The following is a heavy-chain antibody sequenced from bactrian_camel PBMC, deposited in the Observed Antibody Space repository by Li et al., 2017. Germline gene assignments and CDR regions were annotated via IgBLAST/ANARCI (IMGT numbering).Heavy chain of an antibody. J-gene: IGHJ4*01. Sequence: VQLVESGGGSVQAGGSLRLSCTVSRYTYSTYCMGWFRQAPEKEREEVATLDSDGVTNYGDSVKGRFTISKDNDENTLYLQMNNLKTEDTAVYFCGTDCADIVIVTTAINPLYTYEGQGTQVTVS. V-gene: IGHV3S57*01. CDR1: RYTYSTYC. CDR2: LDSDGVT. D-gene: IGHD2*01.